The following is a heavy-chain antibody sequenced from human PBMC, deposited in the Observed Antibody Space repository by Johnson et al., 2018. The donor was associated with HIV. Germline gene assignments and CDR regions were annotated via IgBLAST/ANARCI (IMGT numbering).Heavy chain of an antibody. D-gene: IGHD3-10*01. V-gene: IGHV3-30-3*01. Sequence: QVQLVESGGGVVQPGRSLILSCAASGFTFSSYAMHWVRQAPGKGLDWVAVISDDGSNKYYPDSVKGRFTISRDNSKKMLYLQMKLLRAEDKAVDYYEREGFCVSGSYHHDAFEMWGQGTMVTVSS. CDR3: EREGFCVSGSYHHDAFEM. CDR2: ISDDGSNK. CDR1: GFTFSSYA. J-gene: IGHJ3*02.